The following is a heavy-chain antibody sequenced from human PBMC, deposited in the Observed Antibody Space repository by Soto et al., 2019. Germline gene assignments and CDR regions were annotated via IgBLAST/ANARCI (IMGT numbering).Heavy chain of an antibody. CDR2: IIPILGIA. J-gene: IGHJ4*02. D-gene: IGHD3-10*01. CDR1: GGTFSSYT. Sequence: QVQLVQSGAEVKKPVSSVKVSCKASGGTFSSYTISWVRQAPGQGLEWMGRIIPILGIANYAQKFQGRVTITADKATSTAYMELSSLRSEDTAVYYCAREDYYGSGSFDYWGQGTLVTVSS. CDR3: AREDYYGSGSFDY. V-gene: IGHV1-69*08.